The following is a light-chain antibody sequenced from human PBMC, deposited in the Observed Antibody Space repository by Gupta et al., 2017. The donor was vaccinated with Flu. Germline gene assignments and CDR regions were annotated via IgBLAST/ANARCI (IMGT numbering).Light chain of an antibody. CDR1: SSDIGAYKY. J-gene: IGLJ2*01. CDR3: SSYAGNGSIL. V-gene: IGLV2-8*01. CDR2: EVN. Sequence: QSALTQPPSASGSRGQSVTISCSGASSDIGAYKYVSWYQQHPGKAHNLILSEVNKRPSGVPDRFSGSKSGNTASLTVSGLEQEEDADYYCSSYAGNGSILFGGGTKVTV.